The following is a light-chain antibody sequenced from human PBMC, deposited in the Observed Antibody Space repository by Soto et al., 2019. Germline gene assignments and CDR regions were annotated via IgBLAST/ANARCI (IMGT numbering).Light chain of an antibody. CDR3: CSYAGDSADVV. CDR1: SSDVGSYKL. J-gene: IGLJ2*01. Sequence: QPVLTQPASVSGSPGQSITISCTGTSSDVGSYKLVSWYQQHPDKAPKLIIYEGNKRPSGVSNRFSGSKSGDTASLTISGLQAEDEADYYCCSYAGDSADVVFGGGTKVTVL. CDR2: EGN. V-gene: IGLV2-23*01.